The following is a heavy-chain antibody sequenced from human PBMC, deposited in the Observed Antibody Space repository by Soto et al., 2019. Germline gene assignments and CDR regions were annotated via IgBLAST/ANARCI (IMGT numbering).Heavy chain of an antibody. J-gene: IGHJ6*02. V-gene: IGHV3-7*05. D-gene: IGHD2-21*02. CDR3: ARSVVVVTASFGAYSYGMDV. Sequence: EVQLVESGGGLVQPGGSLRLSCAASGFTFSSYWMSWVRQAPGKGLEWVANIKQDGSEKYYVDSVKGRFTISRDNAKNSLYLQMNSLRAEDTAVYYCARSVVVVTASFGAYSYGMDVWGQGTTVTVSS. CDR2: IKQDGSEK. CDR1: GFTFSSYW.